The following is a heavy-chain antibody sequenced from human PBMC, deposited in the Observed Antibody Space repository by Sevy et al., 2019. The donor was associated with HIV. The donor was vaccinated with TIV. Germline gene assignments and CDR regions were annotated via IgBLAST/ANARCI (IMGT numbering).Heavy chain of an antibody. J-gene: IGHJ6*02. V-gene: IGHV3-21*01. CDR2: ISSSSNYI. CDR3: ARVVAYCSGGSCFPGYYYGMDV. Sequence: GGSLRLSCAASGFTFSSYNMNWVRQAPGKGLEWVSSISSSSNYIYYADSMKGRFTISRDNAKNSLYLQMNSLRAGDTAVYYCARVVAYCSGGSCFPGYYYGMDVWGQGTTVTVSS. CDR1: GFTFSSYN. D-gene: IGHD2-15*01.